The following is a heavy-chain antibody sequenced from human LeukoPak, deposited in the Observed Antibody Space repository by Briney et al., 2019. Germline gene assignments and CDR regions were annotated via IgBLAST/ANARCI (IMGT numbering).Heavy chain of an antibody. CDR1: GFTFSSHT. Sequence: GGSLRLSCAASGFTFSSHTMNWVRQAPGKGLGWVSSISNTSTSIYHADSVKGRFTISRDNTKNSLYLQMDSLRAEDTAVYYCARGFRAFDFWAQGTMVTVSS. CDR3: ARGFRAFDF. J-gene: IGHJ3*01. CDR2: ISNTSTSI. V-gene: IGHV3-21*01.